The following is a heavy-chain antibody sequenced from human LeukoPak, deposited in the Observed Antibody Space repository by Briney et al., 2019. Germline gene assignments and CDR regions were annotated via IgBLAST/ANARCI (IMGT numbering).Heavy chain of an antibody. CDR2: SDPEDGET. CDR3: ATDHYYDSSGYAFDI. V-gene: IGHV1-24*01. D-gene: IGHD3-22*01. J-gene: IGHJ3*02. CDR1: GYTLTELS. Sequence: ASVKVSCKVSGYTLTELSMHWVRQAPGKGLEWMGGSDPEDGETIYAQKFQGRVTMTEDTSTDTAYMELSSLRSEDAAVYYCATDHYYDSSGYAFDIWGQGTMVTVSS.